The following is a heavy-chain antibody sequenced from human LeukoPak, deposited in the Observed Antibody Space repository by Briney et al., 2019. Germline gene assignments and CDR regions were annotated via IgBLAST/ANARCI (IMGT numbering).Heavy chain of an antibody. Sequence: ASVKVSCKASGYIFTGYYMHWVRQAPGQGLEWMGWISAYNGNTNYAQKLQGKVTMTTDTSTSTAYMELRSLRSDDTAVYYCARWGITIFGVVIIDSWFDPWGQGTLVTVSS. V-gene: IGHV1-18*04. D-gene: IGHD3-3*01. CDR2: ISAYNGNT. CDR3: ARWGITIFGVVIIDSWFDP. J-gene: IGHJ5*02. CDR1: GYIFTGYY.